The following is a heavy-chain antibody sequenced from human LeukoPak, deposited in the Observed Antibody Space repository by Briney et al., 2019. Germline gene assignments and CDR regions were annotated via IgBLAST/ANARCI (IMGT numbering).Heavy chain of an antibody. Sequence: GGSLRLSCAASGFTFSSYAMSWVRQSPGKGLEWVSAISGSGGSTYYADSVKGRFTISRDNAKNSLYLQMNSLRAEDTAIYYCAREDDWNYEDYWGQGILVTVSS. CDR1: GFTFSSYA. CDR3: AREDDWNYEDY. V-gene: IGHV3-23*01. J-gene: IGHJ4*02. CDR2: ISGSGGST. D-gene: IGHD1-7*01.